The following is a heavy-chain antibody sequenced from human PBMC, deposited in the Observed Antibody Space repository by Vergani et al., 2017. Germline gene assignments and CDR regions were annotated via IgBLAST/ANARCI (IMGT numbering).Heavy chain of an antibody. D-gene: IGHD4-11*01. CDR2: IDHTGRP. CDR3: ARVNTETNSHLYYYYYMDV. CDR1: GASLTSYH. Sequence: QVQLQQWGGGLLKPSETLSLTCVVNGASLTSYHWTWIRQSPGEGLEWVGDIDHTGRPDFNPSHKCRPTMSVDKSRNQFYLTHKSVPATDTAIYFCARVNTETNSHLYYYYYMDVWGQGTAVTVS. V-gene: IGHV4-34*01. J-gene: IGHJ6*03.